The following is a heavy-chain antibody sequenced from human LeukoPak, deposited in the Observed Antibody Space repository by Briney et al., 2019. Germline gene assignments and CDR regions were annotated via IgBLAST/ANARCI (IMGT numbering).Heavy chain of an antibody. J-gene: IGHJ4*02. CDR2: IIPILGIA. V-gene: IGHV1-69*04. CDR3: ARGRPAGPRVYYYDSSGYYYFDY. CDR1: GGTFSSYA. D-gene: IGHD3-22*01. Sequence: SVKVSCKASGGTFSSYAISWVRQAPGQGLEWMGRIIPILGIANYAQKFQGRVTITADKSTSTAYMELSSLRSEDTAVYYCARGRPAGPRVYYYDSSGYYYFDYWGQGTLVTVSS.